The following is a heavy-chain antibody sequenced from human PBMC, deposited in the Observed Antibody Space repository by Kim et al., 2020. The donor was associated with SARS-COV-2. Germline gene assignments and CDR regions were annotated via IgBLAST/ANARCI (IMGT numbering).Heavy chain of an antibody. Sequence: GGSLRLSCAASGFTFSSYGMHWVRQAPGKGLEWVAVISYDGSNKYYADSVKGRFTISRDNSKNTLYLQMNSLRAEDTAVYYCARVITMVRGVIGYFDYWGQGTLVTVSS. CDR1: GFTFSSYG. CDR2: ISYDGSNK. V-gene: IGHV3-33*05. CDR3: ARVITMVRGVIGYFDY. D-gene: IGHD3-10*01. J-gene: IGHJ4*02.